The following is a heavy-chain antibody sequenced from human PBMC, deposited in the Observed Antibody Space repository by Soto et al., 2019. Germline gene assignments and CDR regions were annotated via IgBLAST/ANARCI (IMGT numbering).Heavy chain of an antibody. J-gene: IGHJ6*04. D-gene: IGHD2-15*01. CDR3: ARAVATAIYYMDV. CDR2: TYYRSEWST. V-gene: IGHV6-1*01. CDR1: GDSVSSTTAV. Sequence: QVQLQLSGPGLVKPSQTLSLTCAIPGDSVSSTTAVWNWIRQSPSRGLEWLGRTYYRSEWSTDYAVSVKGRITIEPDTSKNHFSLQLNSVTPEDTAVYFCARAVATAIYYMDVWGKGTAVTVSS.